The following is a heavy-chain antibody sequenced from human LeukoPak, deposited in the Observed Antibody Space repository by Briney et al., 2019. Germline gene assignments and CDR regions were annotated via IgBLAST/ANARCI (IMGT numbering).Heavy chain of an antibody. CDR1: GFIFSNFA. D-gene: IGHD1-7*01. V-gene: IGHV3-30*15. J-gene: IGHJ6*03. CDR3: AREEQELVRDYYYYMDV. CDR2: ISYDGKSK. Sequence: GSLRLSCFGSGFIFSNFAMHWVRQAPGKGLEWVALISYDGKSKYYADSMKGRFIISRDNSKNTVFLQMSGLRVEDTAVYYCAREEQELVRDYYYYMDVWGKGTTVTVSS.